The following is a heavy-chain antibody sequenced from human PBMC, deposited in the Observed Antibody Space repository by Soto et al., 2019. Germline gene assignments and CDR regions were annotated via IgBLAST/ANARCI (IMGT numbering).Heavy chain of an antibody. CDR2: ISSSSSTM. CDR3: ARDLWSTVDYFDY. D-gene: IGHD3-3*01. CDR1: GFSLSSHA. Sequence: EVQLVESGGGLVQPGGSLRLSCAASGFSLSSHAMNWVRQAPGKGLEWVSYISSSSSTMFYAHSVRGRFAVSRDNARNSLFLQINSLRAEDTAVYYCARDLWSTVDYFDYWGQGTLVTVSS. J-gene: IGHJ4*02. V-gene: IGHV3-48*01.